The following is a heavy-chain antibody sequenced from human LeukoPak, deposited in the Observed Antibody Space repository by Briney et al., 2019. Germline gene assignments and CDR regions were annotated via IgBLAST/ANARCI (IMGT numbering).Heavy chain of an antibody. CDR3: AKETKVGENLYYFDY. D-gene: IGHD1-26*01. J-gene: IGHJ4*02. Sequence: PGGSLRLSCVASGFKFATHWVRQAPGKGLEWVSSLTWHCGSIGYADSVKGRFIISRDNAKNFLYLEMNSLRPQDSALYYCAKETKVGENLYYFDYWGRGTLVTVSS. V-gene: IGHV3-9*01. CDR1: GFKFA. CDR2: LTWHCGSI.